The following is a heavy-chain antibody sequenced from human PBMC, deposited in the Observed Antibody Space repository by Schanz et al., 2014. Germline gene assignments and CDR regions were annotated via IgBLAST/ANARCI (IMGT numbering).Heavy chain of an antibody. CDR1: GFTFSIYG. J-gene: IGHJ4*02. D-gene: IGHD6-19*01. Sequence: VYLVESGGGLVQPGGSLRLSCAASGFTFSIYGMSWVRQAPGKGLEWVSITYSGGSTYYADSVKGRFTISRDNSKNTLYLLMNSLRAEDTAVYYCAKDLISGWSGFDYWGQGTLVTVSS. CDR3: AKDLISGWSGFDY. CDR2: TYSGGST. V-gene: IGHV3-66*01.